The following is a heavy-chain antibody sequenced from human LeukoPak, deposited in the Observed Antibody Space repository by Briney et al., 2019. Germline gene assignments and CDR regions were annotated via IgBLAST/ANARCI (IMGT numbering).Heavy chain of an antibody. D-gene: IGHD6-13*01. J-gene: IGHJ5*02. V-gene: IGHV3-7*01. CDR2: IKQDGSEK. Sequence: GGSLRLSCAASGFTFSSYWMSWVRQAPGKGLEWVANIKQDGSEKYYVDSVKGRFTISRDNAKNSLYLQMNSLRAEDTAVYYCARNEVGQQLVRYNWFDPWGQGTLVTVSS. CDR3: ARNEVGQQLVRYNWFDP. CDR1: GFTFSSYW.